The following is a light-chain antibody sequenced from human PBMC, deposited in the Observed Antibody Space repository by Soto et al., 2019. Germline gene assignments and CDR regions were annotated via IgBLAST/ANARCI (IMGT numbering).Light chain of an antibody. CDR3: QQYNNWPPWT. CDR2: GAS. J-gene: IGKJ1*01. V-gene: IGKV3-15*01. Sequence: EIVMTQSPATLSVSPGERATLSCRASQSVSSNLAWYQQKPGQAPRLLIYGASTRATGIPARFSGSGSGTEFTPTTSSLQAADFAVYYCQQYNNWPPWTLGQGTKVEI. CDR1: QSVSSN.